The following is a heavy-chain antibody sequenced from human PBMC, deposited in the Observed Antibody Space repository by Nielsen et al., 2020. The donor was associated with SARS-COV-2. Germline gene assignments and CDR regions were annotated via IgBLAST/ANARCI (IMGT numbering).Heavy chain of an antibody. CDR2: ISWNSGSI. V-gene: IGHV3-9*01. Sequence: SLKISCAASGFTFSSYAMHWVRQAPGKGLEWVSGISWNSGSIGYADSVKGRFTISRDNAKNSLYLQMSSLRAEDTALYYCAKDIRDSPFDPWGQGTLVTVSS. CDR3: AKDIRDSPFDP. D-gene: IGHD2-15*01. CDR1: GFTFSSYA. J-gene: IGHJ5*02.